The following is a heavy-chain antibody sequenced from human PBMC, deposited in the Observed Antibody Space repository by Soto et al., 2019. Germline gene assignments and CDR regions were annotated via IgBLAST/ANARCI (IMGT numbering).Heavy chain of an antibody. CDR2: ISSSSSYI. D-gene: IGHD3-9*01. V-gene: IGHV3-21*01. J-gene: IGHJ5*02. CDR3: ARGWLYFHWFLFCTFVS. Sequence: EVQLVESGGGLVKPGGSLRLSCAASGFTFSSYSMNWVRQAPGKGLEWVSSISSSSSYIYYADSVKGRFTISRDNAKKSMYLQVSGLRAEDTAVYYCARGWLYFHWFLFCTFVSWGQGSLVTVSS. CDR1: GFTFSSYS.